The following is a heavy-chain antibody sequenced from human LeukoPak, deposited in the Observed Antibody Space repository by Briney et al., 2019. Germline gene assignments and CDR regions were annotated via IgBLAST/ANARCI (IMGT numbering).Heavy chain of an antibody. CDR2: INHGGST. J-gene: IGHJ1*01. CDR1: GGSFSGYY. V-gene: IGHV4-34*01. CDR3: AGGVYRGWYLPEYFQH. Sequence: SETLSLTCAVYGGSFSGYYLSWIRQPPGKGLEWIGEINHGGSTNYNPSLKSRVTISVDTSKNQFSLKLSSVTAADTAVYYCAGGVYRGWYLPEYFQHWGQGTLVTVSS. D-gene: IGHD6-19*01.